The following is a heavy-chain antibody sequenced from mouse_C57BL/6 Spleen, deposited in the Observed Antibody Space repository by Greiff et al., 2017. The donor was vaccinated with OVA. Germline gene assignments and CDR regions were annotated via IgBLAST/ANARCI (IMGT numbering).Heavy chain of an antibody. CDR2: IDPETGGT. Sequence: QVQLKQSGAELVRPGASVTLSCKASGYTFTDYEMHWVKQTPVHGLEWIGAIDPETGGTAYNQKFKGKAILTADKSSSTAYMELRSLTSEDSAVYYCTRSLDSSGYYAMDYWGQGTSVTVSS. J-gene: IGHJ4*01. CDR3: TRSLDSSGYYAMDY. V-gene: IGHV1-15*01. CDR1: GYTFTDYE. D-gene: IGHD3-2*02.